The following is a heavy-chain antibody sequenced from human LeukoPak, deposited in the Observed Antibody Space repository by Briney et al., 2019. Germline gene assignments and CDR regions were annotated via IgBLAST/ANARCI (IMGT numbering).Heavy chain of an antibody. CDR1: GYTFTGYY. V-gene: IGHV1-2*06. Sequence: ASVKVSCKASGYTFTGYYMHWVRQAPGQGLEWMGRINPNSGGTNYAQEFQGRVTMTRDTSISTAYMELSRLRSDDTAVYYCAREDPTIFCPYRGQGTLVTVSS. CDR2: INPNSGGT. CDR3: AREDPTIFCPY. D-gene: IGHD3-9*01. J-gene: IGHJ4*02.